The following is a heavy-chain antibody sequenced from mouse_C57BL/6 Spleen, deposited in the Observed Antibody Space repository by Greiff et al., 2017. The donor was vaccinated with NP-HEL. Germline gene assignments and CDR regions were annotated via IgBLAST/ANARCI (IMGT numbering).Heavy chain of an antibody. J-gene: IGHJ2*01. V-gene: IGHV1-53*01. D-gene: IGHD2-3*01. CDR3: ARGLLRTGFDY. CDR1: GYTFTSYW. Sequence: QVQLQQPGTELVKPGASVKLSCKASGYTFTSYWMHWVKQRPGQGLEWIGNINPSNGGTNYNENFKSKATLTVDKSSSTAYMQLSSLTSEDTAVYYCARGLLRTGFDYWGQGTTLTVSS. CDR2: INPSNGGT.